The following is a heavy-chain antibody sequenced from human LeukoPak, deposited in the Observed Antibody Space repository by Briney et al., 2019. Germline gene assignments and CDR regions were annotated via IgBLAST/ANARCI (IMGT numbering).Heavy chain of an antibody. CDR1: GFTVSSNY. Sequence: GGSLRLSCAASGFTVSSNYMSWVREAPGKGLEWVSVIYSGGSTYYADYVKGRFTISRDNSKNTLYLQMNSLRAEDTAVYYCARGGLYYYDSSGYLDYSGQGTLVTVSS. J-gene: IGHJ4*02. CDR3: ARGGLYYYDSSGYLDY. CDR2: IYSGGST. V-gene: IGHV3-66*01. D-gene: IGHD3-22*01.